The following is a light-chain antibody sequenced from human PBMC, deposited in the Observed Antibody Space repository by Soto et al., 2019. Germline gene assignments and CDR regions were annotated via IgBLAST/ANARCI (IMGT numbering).Light chain of an antibody. CDR3: QQRT. CDR1: QSVSSY. Sequence: EIVLTQSPATLSLSPGERATLSCRASQSVSSYLAWYQQKPGQAPRLLIYDASNRATGIPARFSGSGSGTDFTLTISSLEPEDFAVYYCQQRTFGQGT. J-gene: IGKJ1*01. V-gene: IGKV3-11*01. CDR2: DAS.